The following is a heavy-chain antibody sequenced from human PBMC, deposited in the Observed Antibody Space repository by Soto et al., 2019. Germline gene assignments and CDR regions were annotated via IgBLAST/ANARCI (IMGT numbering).Heavy chain of an antibody. J-gene: IGHJ4*02. D-gene: IGHD6-19*01. CDR3: ARPQLSGGWASFDY. Sequence: QVHLQESGPGLVKPSETLSLTCTVSGGSISNYYWCWIRQPPGKGLEWIGYIYYSGSTNYNPSLKSRVTMSVDTSKNQFSLKLRSVTAADTAVYYCARPQLSGGWASFDYWGQGSLVTVSS. CDR1: GGSISNYY. CDR2: IYYSGST. V-gene: IGHV4-59*01.